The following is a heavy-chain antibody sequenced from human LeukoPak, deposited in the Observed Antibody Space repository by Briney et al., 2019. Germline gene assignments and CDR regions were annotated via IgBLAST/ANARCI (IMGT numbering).Heavy chain of an antibody. V-gene: IGHV3-53*01. D-gene: IGHD1-1*01. CDR1: GFTFSTYG. CDR2: IYSGGST. Sequence: PGGSLRLSCAASGFTFSTYGMSWVRQAPGKGLEWVSVIYSGGSTYYADSVKGRFTISRDNSKNTLYLQMNSLRAEDTAVYYCARDGNGGIADYWGQGTLVTVSS. J-gene: IGHJ4*02. CDR3: ARDGNGGIADY.